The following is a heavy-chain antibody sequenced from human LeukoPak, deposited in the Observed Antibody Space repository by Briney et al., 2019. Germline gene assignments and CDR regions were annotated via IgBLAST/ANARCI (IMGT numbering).Heavy chain of an antibody. CDR1: GYTFTSHF. Sequence: GASVKVSCKASGYTFTSHFVEWVRQAPGQGLEWMGIINPSAGSTTYAQKFQGRVTMTRDTSTSTVYMEVSSLRSEDTAMYYCARDDYGDYWGQGTLVTVSS. J-gene: IGHJ4*02. CDR2: INPSAGST. V-gene: IGHV1-46*01. CDR3: ARDDYGDY.